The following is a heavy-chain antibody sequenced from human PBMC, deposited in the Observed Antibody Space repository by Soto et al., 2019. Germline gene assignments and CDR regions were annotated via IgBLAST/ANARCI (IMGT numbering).Heavy chain of an antibody. CDR1: GFTFSSYG. CDR3: ARDRTYCSSTSCSGAYYYYYGMDV. Sequence: GGSLRLSCAASGFTFSSYGMHWVRQAPGKGLEWVAVIWYDGSNKYYADSVKGRFTISRDNSKNTLYLQMNSLRAEDTAVYYCARDRTYCSSTSCSGAYYYYYGMDVWGQGTTVTVSS. CDR2: IWYDGSNK. V-gene: IGHV3-33*01. D-gene: IGHD2-2*01. J-gene: IGHJ6*02.